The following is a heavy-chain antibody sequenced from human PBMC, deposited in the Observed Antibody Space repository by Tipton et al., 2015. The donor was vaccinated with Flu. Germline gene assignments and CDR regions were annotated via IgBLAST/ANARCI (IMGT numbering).Heavy chain of an antibody. CDR2: IYWDDDK. CDR3: ATSLITMVRGVDFDY. Sequence: LVKPSQTLTLTCTFSGFSLSTSGVGVGWIRQPPGKALEWLALIYWDDDKRYSPSLKSRLTITKDTSKNQVVLTMTNMDPVDTATYYCATSLITMVRGVDFDYWGQGTLVPVSS. CDR1: GFSLSTSGVG. V-gene: IGHV2-5*02. J-gene: IGHJ4*02. D-gene: IGHD3-10*01.